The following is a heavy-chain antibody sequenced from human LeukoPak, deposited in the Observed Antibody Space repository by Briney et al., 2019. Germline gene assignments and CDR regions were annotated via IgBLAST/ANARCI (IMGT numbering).Heavy chain of an antibody. CDR1: GFTFSSYA. J-gene: IGHJ3*02. V-gene: IGHV3-23*01. CDR2: ISGSGVST. D-gene: IGHD2-15*01. Sequence: HPGGSLRLSWAASGFTFSSYAMSWGRQAPGKGREGGSGISGSGVSTYYPDSVKGRFTISRDNSKNTLYLQMNSLRAEDTAVYYCEKRVSGGIWGQGTMVTVSS. CDR3: EKRVSGGI.